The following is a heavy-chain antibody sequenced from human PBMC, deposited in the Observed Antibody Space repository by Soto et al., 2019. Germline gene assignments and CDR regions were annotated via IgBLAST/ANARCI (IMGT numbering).Heavy chain of an antibody. CDR2: ISSTTNYI. CDR3: ARESEDLTSNFDY. J-gene: IGHJ4*02. CDR1: GFTFTRYS. Sequence: PGGSLRLSCXASGFTFTRYSMSWVRQAPGKGLEWVSSISSTTNYIYYADSMKGRFTVSRDNAKNSVYLEMNSLSAEDTAVYYCARESEDLTSNFDYWGQGTLVTVSS. V-gene: IGHV3-21*01.